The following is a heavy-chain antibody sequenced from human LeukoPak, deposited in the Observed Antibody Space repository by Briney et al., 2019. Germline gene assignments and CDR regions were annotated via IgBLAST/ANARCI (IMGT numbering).Heavy chain of an antibody. D-gene: IGHD6-19*01. CDR2: IYHSAST. CDR1: GGSISSYS. CDR3: ASMPFSSDWYYYFHY. J-gene: IGHJ4*02. Sequence: SETLSLTCTVSGGSISSYSWSWIRQPPGKGLEWVGYIYHSASTNYNPSLKSRVTISVDTSKNQLSLKLSSVTAADTAVYYCASMPFSSDWYYYFHYWGQGTLVTVSS. V-gene: IGHV4-59*08.